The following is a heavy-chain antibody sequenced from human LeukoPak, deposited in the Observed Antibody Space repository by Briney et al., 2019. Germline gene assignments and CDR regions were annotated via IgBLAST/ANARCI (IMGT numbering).Heavy chain of an antibody. J-gene: IGHJ4*02. D-gene: IGHD4-23*01. CDR2: IYCSGST. V-gene: IGHV4-59*08. CDR3: ASLDYGGNEGRFDY. CDR1: GGSISSYY. Sequence: SETLSLTRLVSGGSISSYYWRWIRQPPAKELAWVGYIYCSGSTNYDPSLKSRVTISVDTSKNQFSLKLSSVTAADTAVYYCASLDYGGNEGRFDYWGQGTLVTVSS.